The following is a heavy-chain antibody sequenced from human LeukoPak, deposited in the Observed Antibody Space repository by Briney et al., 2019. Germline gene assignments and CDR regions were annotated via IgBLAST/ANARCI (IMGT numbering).Heavy chain of an antibody. CDR2: INTDNGNT. CDR1: GYTFISYG. J-gene: IGHJ4*02. Sequence: ASVKVSCKASGYTFISYGISWLRQVPGQGLEWMGWINTDNGNTNYAQKFQGRVTMTRDTSTSTAYMELRSLRSDDTAVYYCARTPRSGTFYYFDYWGQGTLVTVSS. V-gene: IGHV1-18*01. CDR3: ARTPRSGTFYYFDY.